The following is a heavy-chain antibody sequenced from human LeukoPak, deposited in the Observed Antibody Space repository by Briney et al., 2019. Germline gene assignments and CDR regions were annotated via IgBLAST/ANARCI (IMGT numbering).Heavy chain of an antibody. V-gene: IGHV4-59*08. J-gene: IGHJ4*02. CDR3: ARLGSVAMPFDY. D-gene: IGHD2-2*01. CDR1: GGSMNNYY. CDR2: SYYSGST. Sequence: SETLSLTCTVSGGSMNNYYWNWIRQPPGKGLEWIGYSYYSGSTNYNPSIKSRVNISVDTSKNQFSLNLSSVTAADTAVYYCARLGSVAMPFDYWGQGTLVTVSS.